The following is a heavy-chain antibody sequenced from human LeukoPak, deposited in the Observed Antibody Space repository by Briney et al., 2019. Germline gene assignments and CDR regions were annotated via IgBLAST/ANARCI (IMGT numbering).Heavy chain of an antibody. J-gene: IGHJ4*02. CDR2: IIPIFGTA. CDR1: GGTFSSYA. CDR3: ARDPIGSRWPYYFDY. V-gene: IGHV1-69*13. D-gene: IGHD6-13*01. Sequence: SVKVSCKASGGTFSSYAISWVRQAPGQGLEWMGGIIPIFGTANYAQKFQGRVTITADESTSTAYMELSSLRSEDTAVYYCARDPIGSRWPYYFDYWGQGSLVTVSS.